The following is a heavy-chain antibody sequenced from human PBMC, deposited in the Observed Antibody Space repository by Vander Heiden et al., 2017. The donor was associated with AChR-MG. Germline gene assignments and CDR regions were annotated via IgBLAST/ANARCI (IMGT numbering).Heavy chain of an antibody. J-gene: IGHJ5*02. V-gene: IGHV4-38-2*01. CDR2: IYHSGST. Sequence: QVQLQESGPGLVKPSETLSLTCAVSGYSISSGYYWGWIRQPPGKGLEWIGSIYHSGSTYYNPSLKSRVTISVDTSKNQFSLKLSSVTAADTAVYYCASARSSGRVVNNWFDPWGQGILVTVSS. CDR1: GYSISSGYY. D-gene: IGHD3-3*01. CDR3: ASARSSGRVVNNWFDP.